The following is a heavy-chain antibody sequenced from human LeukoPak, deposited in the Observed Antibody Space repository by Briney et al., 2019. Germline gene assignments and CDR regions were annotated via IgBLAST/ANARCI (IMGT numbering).Heavy chain of an antibody. Sequence: LSGGSLRLSCAASGFTLSSEWMHWVRQAPGKGLVWVSRMYSDGGRTNYADSAKGRFTISSDNAESTLYLELSSLRAEDTAVYYCTRSGAGGAFDIWGQGTMVGVSS. CDR2: MYSDGGRT. J-gene: IGHJ3*02. CDR3: TRSGAGGAFDI. V-gene: IGHV3-74*01. CDR1: GFTLSSEW. D-gene: IGHD3-10*01.